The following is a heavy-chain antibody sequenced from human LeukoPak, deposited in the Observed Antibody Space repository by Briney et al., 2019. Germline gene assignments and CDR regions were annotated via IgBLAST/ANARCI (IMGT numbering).Heavy chain of an antibody. CDR3: ARDRAIAVASFSYYYYGMDV. CDR2: INPNSGGT. Sequence: GASVKVSCKASGYTFTGYYMHWVRQAPGQGLEWMGWINPNSGGTNYAQKFQGRVTMTRDTSISTAYMELSRLRSDDTAVYYCARDRAIAVASFSYYYYGMDVWGQGTTVTVSS. D-gene: IGHD6-19*01. CDR1: GYTFTGYY. J-gene: IGHJ6*02. V-gene: IGHV1-2*02.